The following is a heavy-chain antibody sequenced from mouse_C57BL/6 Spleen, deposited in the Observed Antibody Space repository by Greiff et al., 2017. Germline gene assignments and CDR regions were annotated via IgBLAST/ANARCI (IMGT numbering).Heavy chain of an antibody. CDR1: GYTFTDYE. J-gene: IGHJ2*01. V-gene: IGHV1-15*01. D-gene: IGHD1-1*01. CDR3: TGSHIYYSGSSYYFCY. CDR2: IDPDTGGT. Sequence: QVQLQQPGAELVRPGASVTLSCKASGYTFTDYEMHWVKQTPVHGLEWIGAIDPDTGGTAYNQKFKGKALLTADKSSSTAYMKLRSLTSEDSAVYYCTGSHIYYSGSSYYFCYWGQGSTLAVS.